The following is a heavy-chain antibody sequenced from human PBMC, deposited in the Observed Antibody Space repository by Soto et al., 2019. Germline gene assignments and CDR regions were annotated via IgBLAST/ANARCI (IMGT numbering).Heavy chain of an antibody. V-gene: IGHV2-5*02. CDR1: GFSLSSSHVA. D-gene: IGHD6-19*01. J-gene: IGHJ4*02. Sequence: QITLKESGPTLVKPTQTLTLTCTSTGFSLSSSHVAVGWIRQPPGKAPECLAFIYWDGNEHYSPSLRSRLTLTKDTSKNQLFLTMADMDPEDTATYFCAHGSGWLFDYWGQGTRVTVSS. CDR2: IYWDGNE. CDR3: AHGSGWLFDY.